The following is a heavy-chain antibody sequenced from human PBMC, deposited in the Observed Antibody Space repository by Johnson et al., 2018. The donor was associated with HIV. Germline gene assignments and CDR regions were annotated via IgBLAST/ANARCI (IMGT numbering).Heavy chain of an antibody. CDR3: TRQADI. J-gene: IGHJ3*02. CDR1: GFTFSNAW. Sequence: VHLVESGGGLVKPGGSLRLSCAASGFTFSNAWMSWVRQAPGKGLEWVGRIRSKANSYATAYAASVKGRFTISRDDSKNTAYLQMNSLKTEDTAVYYCTRQADIWGQGTMVTVSS. CDR2: IRSKANSYAT. V-gene: IGHV3-73*01.